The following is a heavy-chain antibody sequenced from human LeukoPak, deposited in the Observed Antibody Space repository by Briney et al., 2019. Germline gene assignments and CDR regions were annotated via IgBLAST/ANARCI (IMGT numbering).Heavy chain of an antibody. V-gene: IGHV1-2*02. CDR1: GYTFTGYY. Sequence: ASVKVSCKASGYTFTGYYMHWVRQAPGQGLEWMGWINPNSGGTNYAQKFQDRVTMTRDTSISTAYMELSSLRSEDTAVYYCARTPLLYYYYYMDVWGKGTTVTISS. D-gene: IGHD2-8*02. CDR2: INPNSGGT. J-gene: IGHJ6*03. CDR3: ARTPLLYYYYYMDV.